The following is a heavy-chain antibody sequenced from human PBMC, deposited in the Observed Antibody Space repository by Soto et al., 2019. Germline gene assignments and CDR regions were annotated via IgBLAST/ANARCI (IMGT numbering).Heavy chain of an antibody. D-gene: IGHD2-2*01. V-gene: IGHV3-33*01. CDR3: ARDLRVVVVPIYYYGMDV. CDR2: IWYDGSNK. CDR1: GFTFSSYG. Sequence: PGGSLRLSCAASGFTFSSYGMHWVRQAPGKGLEWVAVIWYDGSNKYYADSVKGRFTISRDNSKNTLYLQMNSLRAEDTAVYYCARDLRVVVVPIYYYGMDVWGQGTTVTVSS. J-gene: IGHJ6*02.